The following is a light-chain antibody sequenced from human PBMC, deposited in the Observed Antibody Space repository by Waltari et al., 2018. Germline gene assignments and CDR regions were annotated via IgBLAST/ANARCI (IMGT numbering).Light chain of an antibody. CDR3: QVWDSSSDHWL. CDR2: DDS. J-gene: IGLJ3*02. Sequence: SYVLTQPPSVSVAPGQTARITCGGNNIGSKSVHCYPQTPGQAPVLVVYDDSGRPSGIPERFSGSNSGNTATLTISRVEAGHEADYYCQVWDSSSDHWLFGGGTKLTVL. V-gene: IGLV3-21*02. CDR1: NIGSKS.